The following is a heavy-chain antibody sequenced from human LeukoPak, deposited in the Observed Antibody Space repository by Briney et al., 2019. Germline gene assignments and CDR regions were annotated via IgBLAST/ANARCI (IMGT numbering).Heavy chain of an antibody. V-gene: IGHV4-4*09. CDR2: IYSSGST. D-gene: IGHD3-16*01. CDR1: GGSISNYY. Sequence: SETLSLTCTVSGGSISNYYWSWTRQSPGKGLEWIGYIYSSGSTNYNPSLKSRVTISVDTSKNQFSLKVNSVTAADTAVYYCARRVAVWGFYMDVWGKGTTVTVSS. CDR3: ARRVAVWGFYMDV. J-gene: IGHJ6*03.